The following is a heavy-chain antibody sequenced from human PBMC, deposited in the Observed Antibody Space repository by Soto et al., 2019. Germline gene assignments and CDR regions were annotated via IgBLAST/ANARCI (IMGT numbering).Heavy chain of an antibody. J-gene: IGHJ6*02. CDR1: GFTFSIFG. D-gene: IGHD3-10*01. V-gene: IGHV3-30*18. CDR2: LSYDGTYK. Sequence: QDHLVQSGGGVVQPGGSLRLACAASGFTFSIFGMHWVRQAPGKGLEWVAVLSYDGTYKYYADSVKGRFTISRDNSENTLFLQMNSLRPEDTAVYYCAKDQAQDGSGYFYGMYVWGQGAAVTVSS. CDR3: AKDQAQDGSGYFYGMYV.